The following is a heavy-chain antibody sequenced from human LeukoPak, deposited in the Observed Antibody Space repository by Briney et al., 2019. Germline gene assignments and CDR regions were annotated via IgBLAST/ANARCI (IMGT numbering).Heavy chain of an antibody. J-gene: IGHJ6*02. D-gene: IGHD3-16*01. V-gene: IGHV3-33*01. CDR2: MWVWNDGSNE. CDR1: GFTFSNYG. Sequence: GGSLRLSCTASGFTFSNYGMRWVRQAPGKGLEWVAVMWVWNDGSNEYYADSVKGRFTIARDNSKNTLYLQMVSLRAEDTADYYCARDRFPHDDAHYGMDVWGQGTTVTVSS. CDR3: ARDRFPHDDAHYGMDV.